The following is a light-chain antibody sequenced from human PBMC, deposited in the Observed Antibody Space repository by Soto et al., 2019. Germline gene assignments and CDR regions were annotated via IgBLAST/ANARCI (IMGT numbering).Light chain of an antibody. J-gene: IGLJ1*01. Sequence: QSVLTQPRSVSGSPGQSVTISCTGTSSDVGGYNFVSWYQQHPGKAPKLMLYDVSKRPSGVPDRLSGSKSGNTASLTISGLQAEYEADYYCCSYAGSYTWVFGTGTKLTVL. CDR3: CSYAGSYTWV. CDR2: DVS. V-gene: IGLV2-11*01. CDR1: SSDVGGYNF.